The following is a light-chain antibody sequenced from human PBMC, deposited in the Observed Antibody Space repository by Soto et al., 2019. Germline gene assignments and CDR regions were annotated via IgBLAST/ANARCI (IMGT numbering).Light chain of an antibody. CDR3: QQGYNPFWT. Sequence: DIQMTQSPSSLSAFVGDSVTVTCRASQPIGTSLHWYQQRAGTAPKVLISAATKLQSGVPSRFSGRGSGTDFTLTISNLQPEDSATYFCQQGYNPFWTCGRGTKVELK. V-gene: IGKV1-39*01. CDR2: AAT. CDR1: QPIGTS. J-gene: IGKJ1*01.